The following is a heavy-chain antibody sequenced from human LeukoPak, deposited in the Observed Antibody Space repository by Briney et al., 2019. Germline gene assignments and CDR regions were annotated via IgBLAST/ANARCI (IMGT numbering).Heavy chain of an antibody. V-gene: IGHV3-48*01. J-gene: IGHJ4*02. Sequence: PGGSLRPSCAASGFTFSSYSMNWVRQAPGKGLEWVSHIISASSTIYYADSVKGRFTISRDNAKNSLYLQMNSLTAEDTAVYFCATAYRSTFNYWGPGTLVTASS. CDR3: ATAYRSTFNY. CDR2: IISASSTI. CDR1: GFTFSSYS.